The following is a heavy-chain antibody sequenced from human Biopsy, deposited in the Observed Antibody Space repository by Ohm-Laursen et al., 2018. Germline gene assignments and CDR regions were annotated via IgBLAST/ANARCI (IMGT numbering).Heavy chain of an antibody. CDR2: VYYSGST. J-gene: IGHJ4*02. D-gene: IGHD3-3*01. CDR3: ARHSLDDFWSGAHYYFDY. CDR1: GGSISSRNHY. V-gene: IGHV4-39*01. Sequence: SDTLSLTCSVSGGSISSRNHYWGWLRQPSGKGLEWIGHVYYSGSTFYNSSLESRVTVSVDTSKNQFHLRLTSMSASDTAVYYCARHSLDDFWSGAHYYFDYWGLGTLVTVSS.